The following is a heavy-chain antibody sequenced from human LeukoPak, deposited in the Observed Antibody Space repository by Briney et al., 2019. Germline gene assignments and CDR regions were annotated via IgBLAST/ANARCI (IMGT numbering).Heavy chain of an antibody. CDR3: ARDRDTEYNHDRGSYWFDP. Sequence: ASVKVSCKASGYTFTSYDINWVRQATGQGLEGMGWMNPNSGNTGYAQKFQGRVTMTRNTSISTAYMELSSLRSEDTAVYYCARDRDTEYNHDRGSYWFDPWGQGTLVTVSS. V-gene: IGHV1-8*01. D-gene: IGHD1-1*01. CDR1: GYTFTSYD. J-gene: IGHJ5*02. CDR2: MNPNSGNT.